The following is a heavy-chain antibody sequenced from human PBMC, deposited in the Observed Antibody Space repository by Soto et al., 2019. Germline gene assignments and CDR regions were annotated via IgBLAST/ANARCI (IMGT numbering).Heavy chain of an antibody. CDR1: GFTFSSYS. D-gene: IGHD1-26*01. Sequence: GGSLRLSCAASGFTFSSYSMNWVRQAPGKGLEWVSSISSSSSYIYYADSVKGRFTISRDNAKNSLYLQMNSLRAEDTAVYYCARDLMVGATDAFDIWGQGTMVTVSS. V-gene: IGHV3-21*01. J-gene: IGHJ3*02. CDR3: ARDLMVGATDAFDI. CDR2: ISSSSSYI.